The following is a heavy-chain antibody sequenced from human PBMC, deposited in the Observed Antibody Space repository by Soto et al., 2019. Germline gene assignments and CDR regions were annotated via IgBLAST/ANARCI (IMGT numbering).Heavy chain of an antibody. J-gene: IGHJ4*02. CDR2: IYYSGST. CDR1: GGSISSGGYY. D-gene: IGHD5-18*01. Sequence: TLSLTCTVSGGSISSGGYYWSWIRQHPGKGLEWIGYIYYSGSTYYNPSLKSRVTISVDTSKNQFSLKLSSVTAADTAVYYCARLRVNTAMVLDYWGQGTLVTVSS. CDR3: ARLRVNTAMVLDY. V-gene: IGHV4-31*03.